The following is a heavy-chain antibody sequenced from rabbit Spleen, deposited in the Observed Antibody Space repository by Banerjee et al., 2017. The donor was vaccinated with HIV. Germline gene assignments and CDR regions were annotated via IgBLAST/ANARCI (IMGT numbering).Heavy chain of an antibody. J-gene: IGHJ6*01. CDR1: GFSFSSNDY. CDR2: IAGSSSGFT. CDR3: ARDTGSSFSSYGMDL. Sequence: QSLEESGGDLVKPGASLTLTCTASGFSFSSNDYMCWVRRAPGKGLEWISCIAGSSSGFTYSATWAKGRFTCSKTSSTTVTLQMTSLTVADTATYFCARDTGSSFSSYGMDLWGPGTLVTVS. D-gene: IGHD8-1*01. V-gene: IGHV1S40*01.